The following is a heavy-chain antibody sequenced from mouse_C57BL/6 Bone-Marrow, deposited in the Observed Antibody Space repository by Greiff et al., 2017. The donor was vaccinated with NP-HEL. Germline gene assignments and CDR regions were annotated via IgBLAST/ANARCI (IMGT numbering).Heavy chain of an antibody. CDR3: ARGGTFITTVVATPGFDY. J-gene: IGHJ2*01. Sequence: DVKLVESGPGLVKPSQSLSLTCSVTGYSITSGYYWNWIRQFPGNKLEWMGYISYDGSNNYNPSLKNRISITRDTSKNQFFLKLNSVTTEDTATYYCARGGTFITTVVATPGFDYWGQGTTLTVSS. D-gene: IGHD1-1*01. CDR1: GYSITSGYY. CDR2: ISYDGSN. V-gene: IGHV3-6*01.